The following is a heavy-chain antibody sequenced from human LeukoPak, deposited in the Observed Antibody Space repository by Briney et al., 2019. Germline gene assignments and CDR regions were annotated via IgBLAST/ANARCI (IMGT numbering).Heavy chain of an antibody. V-gene: IGHV1-2*02. D-gene: IGHD3-22*01. CDR3: ARAAPYYYDSSGYYNY. CDR1: GYTFTGYY. J-gene: IGHJ4*02. Sequence: ASVTVSCKASGYTFTGYYMHWVRQAPGQGLEWMGWISPNSGGTNYAQKFQGRVTMTRDTSISTAYMELSRLRSDDTAVYYCARAAPYYYDSSGYYNYWGQGTLVTVSS. CDR2: ISPNSGGT.